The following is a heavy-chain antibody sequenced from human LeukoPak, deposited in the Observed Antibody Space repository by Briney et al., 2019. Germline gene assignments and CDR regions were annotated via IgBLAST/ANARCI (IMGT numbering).Heavy chain of an antibody. Sequence: SGGSLRLSCTVSGFTVSINSMSWVRQAPGKGLEWVSYISSSSSTIYYADSVKGRFTISRDNAKNSLYLQMNSLRAEDTAVYYCAREHALGIVVVTADAFDIWGQGTMVAVSS. CDR1: GFTVSINS. D-gene: IGHD2-21*02. J-gene: IGHJ3*02. CDR2: ISSSSSTI. V-gene: IGHV3-48*01. CDR3: AREHALGIVVVTADAFDI.